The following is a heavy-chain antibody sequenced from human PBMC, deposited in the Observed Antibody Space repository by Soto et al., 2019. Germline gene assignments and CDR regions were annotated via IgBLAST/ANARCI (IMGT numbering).Heavy chain of an antibody. CDR1: GYTFRNYG. Sequence: ASVKVSCKASGYTFRNYGINWVRQAPGQGLEWMGWISAYNGDTNYAQKFQGRVTMATDTPTSTAYMELRSLKSYDTAVYYCAREGRQFVPYSDNCGSWGQGTTVTVSS. CDR3: AREGRQFVPYSDNCGS. V-gene: IGHV1-18*01. J-gene: IGHJ6*02. CDR2: ISAYNGDT. D-gene: IGHD6-6*01.